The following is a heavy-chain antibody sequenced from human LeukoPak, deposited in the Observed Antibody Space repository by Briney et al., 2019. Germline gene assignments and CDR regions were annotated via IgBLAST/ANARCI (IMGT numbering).Heavy chain of an antibody. J-gene: IGHJ3*02. CDR2: ISGSGGNT. V-gene: IGHV3-23*01. CDR1: GFTFSSYA. CDR3: ARDPGAVAGRAFDI. Sequence: GGSLRLSCAASGFTFSSYAMSWVRQAPGKGLEWVSVISGSGGNTYYADSVKGRFTISRDNSKNTLYLQMNSLRAEDTAVYYCARDPGAVAGRAFDIWGQGTMVTVSS. D-gene: IGHD6-19*01.